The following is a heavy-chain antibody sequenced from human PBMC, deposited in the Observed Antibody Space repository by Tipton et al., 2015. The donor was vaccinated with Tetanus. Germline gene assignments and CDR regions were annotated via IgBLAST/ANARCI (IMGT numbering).Heavy chain of an antibody. J-gene: IGHJ4*02. Sequence: QLVQSGAEVKKPGASVKVSCKASGYTFTSYGISWVRQAPGQGLEWMGWISAYNGNTNYAQKLQGRVTMTRNTSISTAYMELSSLRSEDTAVYYCARGDTLYSGSPSNDYWGQGTLVTVSS. CDR1: GYTFTSYG. V-gene: IGHV1-18*01. D-gene: IGHD1-26*01. CDR3: ARGDTLYSGSPSNDY. CDR2: ISAYNGNT.